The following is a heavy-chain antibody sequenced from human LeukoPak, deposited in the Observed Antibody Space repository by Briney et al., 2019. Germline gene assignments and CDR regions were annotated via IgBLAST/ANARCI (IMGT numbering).Heavy chain of an antibody. J-gene: IGHJ3*02. V-gene: IGHV3-33*08. Sequence: PGGSLRLSCAASGFAFSNYEMNWVRQAPGKGLEWVAVIWDDGITKHYADSVKGRFTISRDNSKNTLYLQMNSLRAEDTAVYYCARGKASGGYSGYGLDAFDIWGQGTMVTVSS. CDR1: GFAFSNYE. CDR2: IWDDGITK. CDR3: ARGKASGGYSGYGLDAFDI. D-gene: IGHD5-12*01.